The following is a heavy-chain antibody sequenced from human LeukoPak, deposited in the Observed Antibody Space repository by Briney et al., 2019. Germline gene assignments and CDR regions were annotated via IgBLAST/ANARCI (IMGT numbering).Heavy chain of an antibody. V-gene: IGHV3-23*01. Sequence: PGESLRLSCGASGFTFSSYAMSWVRQAPGKGLEWVSAISGSGDSTYYADSVKGRFTISRDNSKNTLYLQMSSLRAEDTAVYYCAKELYYDFWSGQGYWGQGTLVTVSS. CDR1: GFTFSSYA. CDR2: ISGSGDST. CDR3: AKELYYDFWSGQGY. J-gene: IGHJ4*02. D-gene: IGHD3-3*01.